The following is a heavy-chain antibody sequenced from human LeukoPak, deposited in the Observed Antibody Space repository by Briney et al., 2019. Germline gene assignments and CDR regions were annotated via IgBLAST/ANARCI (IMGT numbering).Heavy chain of an antibody. CDR3: ARDLARNLFDY. V-gene: IGHV3-7*01. J-gene: IGHJ4*02. Sequence: GGSLGLSFAASGFPFSSYWMSWVRPAPGKGLEGVANIKQDGSEKYYVDSVKGRFTISRDNAKNSLYLQMNSLRAEDTAVYYCARDLARNLFDYWGQGTLVTVSS. D-gene: IGHD1-14*01. CDR2: IKQDGSEK. CDR1: GFPFSSYW.